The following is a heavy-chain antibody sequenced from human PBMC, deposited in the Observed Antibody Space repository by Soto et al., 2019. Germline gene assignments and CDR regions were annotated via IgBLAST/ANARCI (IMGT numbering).Heavy chain of an antibody. CDR3: ARDTRIAVSVTAGHYYYYGMVV. D-gene: IGHD6-19*01. Sequence: QVQLQQWGAGLLKPSETLSLTCAVYGGSFSGYYWSWIRQPPGKGLEWIGEINNSGSTNYNTSLKRRVTISVDTSKNQFSLKLSSVTAADTAVYYCARDTRIAVSVTAGHYYYYGMVVCGQGTTVTVSS. J-gene: IGHJ6*02. V-gene: IGHV4-34*01. CDR2: INNSGST. CDR1: GGSFSGYY.